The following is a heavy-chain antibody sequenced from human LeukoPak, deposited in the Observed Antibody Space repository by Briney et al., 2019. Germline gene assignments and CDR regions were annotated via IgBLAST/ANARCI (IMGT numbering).Heavy chain of an antibody. CDR1: GYTFTAYY. Sequence: ASVKVSCKASGYTFTAYYIHWVRQAPGQGLEWMGRIDPNSGGTNYAQKFQGRVTMTRDTSISTAYMELSRLRSDDTAVYYCARPWEITMSERSYNWFDSWGQGTLVTVSS. CDR2: IDPNSGGT. CDR3: ARPWEITMSERSYNWFDS. V-gene: IGHV1-2*02. J-gene: IGHJ5*01. D-gene: IGHD1-26*01.